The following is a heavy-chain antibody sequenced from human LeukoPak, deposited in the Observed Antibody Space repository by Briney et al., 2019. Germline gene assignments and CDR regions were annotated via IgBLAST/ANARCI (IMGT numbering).Heavy chain of an antibody. CDR1: GFTFANAW. V-gene: IGHV3-15*01. CDR2: IKTKSVGETT. J-gene: IGHJ4*02. Sequence: GSLRLSCAASGFTFANAWMSWVRQAPGKGLQWVGRIKTKSVGETTDYTAPVKGRFIMSRDDSKDTLYLQMNSLKTEDTAVYYCITGRVRGEQKLIGYWGQGTLVTVSS. D-gene: IGHD3-10*02. CDR3: ITGRVRGEQKLIGY.